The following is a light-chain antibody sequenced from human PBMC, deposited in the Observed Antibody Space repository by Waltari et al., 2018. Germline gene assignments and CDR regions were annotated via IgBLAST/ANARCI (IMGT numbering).Light chain of an antibody. CDR2: KIN. J-gene: IGLJ3*02. CDR3: VLYMGSGIWV. Sequence: QTVVTQEPSLSVSPGGTVTLTCALSSGSVSTTSYASWYQQTPGQSPRTLVYKINSRSSGGPDRFSGSMRENKAALTITGAQAEDESDYYCVLYMGSGIWVFGGGTKLTVL. CDR1: SGSVSTTSY. V-gene: IGLV8-61*01.